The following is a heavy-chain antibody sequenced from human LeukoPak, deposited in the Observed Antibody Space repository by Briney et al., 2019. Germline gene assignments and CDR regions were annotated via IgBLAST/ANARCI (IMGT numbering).Heavy chain of an antibody. CDR3: ASWVGYCSSTSCRAPSYYYYGMDV. Sequence: ASVKVSCKASGGTFSSYAISWVRQAPGQELEWMGRIIPIFGIANYAQKFQGRVTITADKSTSTAYMELSSLRSEDTAVYYCASWVGYCSSTSCRAPSYYYYGMDVWGQGTTVTVSS. CDR1: GGTFSSYA. CDR2: IIPIFGIA. J-gene: IGHJ6*02. V-gene: IGHV1-69*04. D-gene: IGHD2-2*01.